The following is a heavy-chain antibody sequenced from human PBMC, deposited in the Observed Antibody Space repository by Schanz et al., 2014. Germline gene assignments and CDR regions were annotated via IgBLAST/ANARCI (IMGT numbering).Heavy chain of an antibody. Sequence: VQLEQSGAEVKKPGSSVKVSCKASGGTFSTYTISWVRQAPGQGLEWMGRIIPILGIANYAQKFQGRVTITADKSTFTAYMDVSSLRSEDTAVYYCARDQSPYTNSSDVRYFDYWGQGSLVTVSS. CDR1: GGTFSTYT. J-gene: IGHJ4*02. CDR3: ARDQSPYTNSSDVRYFDY. CDR2: IIPILGIA. D-gene: IGHD6-6*01. V-gene: IGHV1-69*08.